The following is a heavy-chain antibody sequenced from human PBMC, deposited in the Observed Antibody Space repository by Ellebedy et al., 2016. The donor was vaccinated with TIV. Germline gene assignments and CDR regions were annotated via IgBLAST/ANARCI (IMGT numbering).Heavy chain of an antibody. Sequence: ASVKVSCXASGYTFTSYGISWVRQAPGLGLEWMGWISAYNGNTNYAQKLQGRVTMTTDTSTSTAYMELRSLRSDDTAVYYCARDIVVVPAAMPNWFDPWGQGTLVTVSS. CDR1: GYTFTSYG. CDR3: ARDIVVVPAAMPNWFDP. V-gene: IGHV1-18*01. D-gene: IGHD2-2*01. CDR2: ISAYNGNT. J-gene: IGHJ5*02.